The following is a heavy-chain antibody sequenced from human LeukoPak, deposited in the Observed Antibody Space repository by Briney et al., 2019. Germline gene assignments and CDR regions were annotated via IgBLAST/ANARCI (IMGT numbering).Heavy chain of an antibody. CDR2: IKPNNSGT. Sequence: ASVKVSCKASGYTFTGYYIHWVRQAPGQGLEWMGWIKPNNSGTNYAQNFQGRVTMTRDTSISTTYMELSSLRSDDTAVYYCATILDHSYGYYFDYWGQGTPVIVSS. J-gene: IGHJ4*02. CDR1: GYTFTGYY. V-gene: IGHV1-2*02. D-gene: IGHD5-18*01. CDR3: ATILDHSYGYYFDY.